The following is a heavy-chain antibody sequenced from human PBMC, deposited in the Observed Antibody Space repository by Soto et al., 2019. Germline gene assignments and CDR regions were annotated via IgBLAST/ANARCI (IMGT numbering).Heavy chain of an antibody. J-gene: IGHJ4*01. CDR2: IYHSGST. D-gene: IGHD5-18*01. Sequence: PSETLSLTCAVSSGSISSSNWWSWVRQPPGKGLEWIGEIYHSGSTNYNPSLKSRVTISVDKSKNQFSLKLSSVTAADTAVYYCARGHSGYSYVPHFENGGQGTLVNVSS. CDR3: ARGHSGYSYVPHFEN. CDR1: SGSISSSNW. V-gene: IGHV4-4*02.